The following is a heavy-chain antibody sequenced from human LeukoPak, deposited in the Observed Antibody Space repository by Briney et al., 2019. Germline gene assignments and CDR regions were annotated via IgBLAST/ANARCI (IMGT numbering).Heavy chain of an antibody. CDR3: ARDLYDGNRCFDF. J-gene: IGHJ4*02. Sequence: NTSETLSLTCTVSVYSISSGYYWGWIRQPPGKGLEWIGSIHHSGITYYNPSLKSRVTISVDTSKNQFSLRVDSVTAADTAVYYCARDLYDGNRCFDFWGQGILVTVSS. V-gene: IGHV4-38-2*02. CDR2: IHHSGIT. D-gene: IGHD3-22*01. CDR1: VYSISSGYY.